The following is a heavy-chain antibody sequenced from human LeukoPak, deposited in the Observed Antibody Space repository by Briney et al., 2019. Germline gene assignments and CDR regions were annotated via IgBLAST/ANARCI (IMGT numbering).Heavy chain of an antibody. D-gene: IGHD1-26*01. CDR3: ARSGSYPFDY. CDR2: INPSGGST. V-gene: IGHV1-46*01. J-gene: IGHJ4*02. CDR1: GYSFTSYY. Sequence: ASVKVSCKASGYSFTSYYIHWVRQAPGQGLEWMGIINPSGGSTSYAQKFQGRVAMTRDTSTSTVYMELSSLRSEDTAVYYCARSGSYPFDYWGQGTLVTVSS.